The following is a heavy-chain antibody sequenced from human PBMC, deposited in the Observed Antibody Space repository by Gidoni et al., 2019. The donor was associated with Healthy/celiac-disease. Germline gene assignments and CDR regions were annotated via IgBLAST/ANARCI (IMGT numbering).Heavy chain of an antibody. CDR3: ARDKTPSYYYGSGRHDY. J-gene: IGHJ4*02. Sequence: QVQLVQSGAEVKKPGASVKVSCKDAGYTFTSYGISWVRQAPGQGLEWMGWISSYHCNTHYAQKLQGRVTMTTDTSTSTAYMELRSLRSDDTAVYYCARDKTPSYYYGSGRHDYWGQGTLVTVSS. D-gene: IGHD3-10*01. V-gene: IGHV1-18*01. CDR1: GYTFTSYG. CDR2: ISSYHCNT.